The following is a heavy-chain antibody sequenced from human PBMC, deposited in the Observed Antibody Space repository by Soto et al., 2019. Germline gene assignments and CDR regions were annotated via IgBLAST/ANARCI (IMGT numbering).Heavy chain of an antibody. CDR3: ARYNLGLGDDAFDI. D-gene: IGHD1-1*01. J-gene: IGHJ3*02. CDR2: IKQDGSEK. V-gene: IGHV3-7*01. CDR1: GFTFSSYW. Sequence: GGSLRLSCAASGFTFSSYWMSWVRQAPGKGLEWVANIKQDGSEKYYVDSVKGRFTISRDNAKNSLYLQMNSLRAEDTAVYYCARYNLGLGDDAFDIWGQGTMVTVSS.